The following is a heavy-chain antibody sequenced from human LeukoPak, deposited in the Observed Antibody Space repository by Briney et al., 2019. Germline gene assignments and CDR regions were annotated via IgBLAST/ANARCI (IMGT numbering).Heavy chain of an antibody. V-gene: IGHV4-59*01. Sequence: SETLPLSCTVSGVSISSSFWSWIRQPPGKGLEWIGYISYSGSTNYSPSLKSRVTISVDTSKNQFSLKLSSVTAADTAVYYCAIMASYCSGGSCTDCWVQGRLVTVSS. D-gene: IGHD2-15*01. CDR2: ISYSGST. J-gene: IGHJ4*02. CDR3: AIMASYCSGGSCTDC. CDR1: GVSISSSF.